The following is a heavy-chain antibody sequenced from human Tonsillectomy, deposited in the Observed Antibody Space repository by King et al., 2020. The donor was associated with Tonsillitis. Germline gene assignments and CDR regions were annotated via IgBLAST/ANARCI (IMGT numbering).Heavy chain of an antibody. D-gene: IGHD2-21*02. J-gene: IGHJ5*02. Sequence: VQLVESGGGLVQPGGSLRLSCAASGFTFSTYAMSWVRQAPGKGLVWVSGISAIGGSTYYADSVKGRFTISRDNSKNTLYLQMSSLRAEDTAVYYCARMHLVVVTARLCCFDPWGQGTLVTVSS. V-gene: IGHV3-23*04. CDR3: ARMHLVVVTARLCCFDP. CDR2: ISAIGGST. CDR1: GFTFSTYA.